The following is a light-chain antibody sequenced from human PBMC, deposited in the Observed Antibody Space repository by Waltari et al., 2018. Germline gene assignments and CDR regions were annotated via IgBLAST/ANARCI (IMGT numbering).Light chain of an antibody. CDR1: SGHSSYA. J-gene: IGLJ3*02. V-gene: IGLV4-69*01. CDR2: LNSDGRH. CDR3: QTWGTGTLV. Sequence: QLVLTQSPSASASLGASVKLTCTLSSGHSSYAIAWHQQQPEKGPRYLMKLNSDGRHSKGDGIPARFSGSSAGAERYLTISSLQSEDEADYYCQTWGTGTLVFGGGTKLTVL.